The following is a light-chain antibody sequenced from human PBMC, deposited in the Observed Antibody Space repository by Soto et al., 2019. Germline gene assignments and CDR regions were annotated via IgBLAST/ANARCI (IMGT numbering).Light chain of an antibody. V-gene: IGKV3-20*01. CDR1: QTVSSSY. Sequence: EMVLTQSPGSLSLSPGEKATLSCRASQTVSSSYLAWYQQKPGQAPRLLIYDASSRATGIPGSFSGSGSATDFTLTISRLEPEDFAVYYCQQYGSSPPTFGPGTKVDIK. CDR2: DAS. CDR3: QQYGSSPPT. J-gene: IGKJ3*01.